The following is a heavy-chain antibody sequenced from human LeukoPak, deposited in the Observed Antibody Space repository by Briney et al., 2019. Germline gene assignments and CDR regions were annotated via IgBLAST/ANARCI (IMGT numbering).Heavy chain of an antibody. CDR2: IYASGST. CDR1: GGSISSGGYY. V-gene: IGHV4-61*02. Sequence: SQTLSLTCNVSGGSISSGGYYWSWIRQPPGKGLEWIGRIYASGSTEYNPSLKSRVTITVDTSKNQFSLKLSPVTAADTAVYYCATGGAYADFEYWGQGILVTVSS. D-gene: IGHD2-2*01. CDR3: ATGGAYADFEY. J-gene: IGHJ4*02.